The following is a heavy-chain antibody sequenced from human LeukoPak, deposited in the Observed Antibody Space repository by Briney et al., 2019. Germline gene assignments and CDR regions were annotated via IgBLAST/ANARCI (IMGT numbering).Heavy chain of an antibody. D-gene: IGHD3-9*01. V-gene: IGHV3-23*01. Sequence: AAAKKMKRVSCIGNSGSDAVYADSVRGRFTVSRDTSRNTLFLEMNRLRAEDTAVYYCASSIGLTGGGVDVWGQGTTVTV. CDR3: ASSIGLTGGGVDV. CDR2: IGNSGSDA. J-gene: IGHJ6*02.